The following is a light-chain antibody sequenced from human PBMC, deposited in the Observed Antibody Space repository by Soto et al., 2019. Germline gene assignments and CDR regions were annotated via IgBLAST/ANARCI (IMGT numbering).Light chain of an antibody. Sequence: QSVLTHPPSASGTPVQRVTISGSGSSSNIETNDIYWHQQLPGSDPKLLIYSNDQRPPGVPDRFSASKSGTSVSLSISGLRVEDAAEYVCATWDDSLSVVVVGGGTTLTV. CDR3: ATWDDSLSVVV. V-gene: IGLV1-47*02. J-gene: IGLJ2*01. CDR1: SSNIETND. CDR2: SND.